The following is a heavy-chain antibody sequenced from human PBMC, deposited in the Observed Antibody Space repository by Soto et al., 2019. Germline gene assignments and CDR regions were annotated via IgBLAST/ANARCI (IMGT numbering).Heavy chain of an antibody. D-gene: IGHD5-18*01. CDR2: ISNDGKTK. CDR3: VRAPTSMVAFDY. Sequence: QVHLVESGGGVVQPGTSLRLSCAGSGFTFSSYHVHWVRQAPGKGLEWVAVISNDGKTKKYADSVRGRVTISRDNSKSTLYLQLNRLKTDDTAVYYCVRAPTSMVAFDYWGQGTLVTVSS. J-gene: IGHJ4*02. CDR1: GFTFSSYH. V-gene: IGHV3-30*03.